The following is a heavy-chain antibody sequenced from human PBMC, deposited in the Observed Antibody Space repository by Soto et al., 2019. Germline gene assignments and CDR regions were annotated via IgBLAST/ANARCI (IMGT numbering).Heavy chain of an antibody. CDR1: GYTFTGYY. D-gene: IGHD7-27*01. CDR2: INPNSGGT. J-gene: IGHJ3*02. Sequence: ASVKVSCKASGYTFTGYYMHWVRQAPGQGLEWMGWINPNSGGTNYAQKFQGWVTMTRDTSISTAYMELSRLRSDDTAVYYCARGMFVGTGASASDAFDIWGQGTMVTVSS. CDR3: ARGMFVGTGASASDAFDI. V-gene: IGHV1-2*04.